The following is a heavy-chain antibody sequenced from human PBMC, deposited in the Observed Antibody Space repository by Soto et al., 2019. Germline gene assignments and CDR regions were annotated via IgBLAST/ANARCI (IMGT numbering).Heavy chain of an antibody. D-gene: IGHD4-17*01. CDR3: AKDIGPNDYGDYVGAFDI. J-gene: IGHJ3*02. CDR1: GFTFDDYA. Sequence: EVQLVESGGGLVQPGRSLRLSCAASGFTFDDYAMHWVRPAPGKGLEWVSGISWNSGSIGYADSVKGRFTISRDNAKHSLYLQMNSLRAEDTALYYCAKDIGPNDYGDYVGAFDIWGQGTMVTVSS. CDR2: ISWNSGSI. V-gene: IGHV3-9*01.